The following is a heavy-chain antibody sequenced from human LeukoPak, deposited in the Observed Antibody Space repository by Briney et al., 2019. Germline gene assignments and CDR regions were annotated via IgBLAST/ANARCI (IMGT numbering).Heavy chain of an antibody. CDR3: ARGATRRSFGEDYYYYMDV. D-gene: IGHD3-10*01. Sequence: PSETLSLTCTVSGGSISSYYWSWIRQPPGKGLEWIGYIYYSGSTNYNPSLRSRVTISVDTSKNQFSLDLRSVTAADTAVYFCARGATRRSFGEDYYYYMDVWGKGTTVTVSS. V-gene: IGHV4-59*01. J-gene: IGHJ6*03. CDR2: IYYSGST. CDR1: GGSISSYY.